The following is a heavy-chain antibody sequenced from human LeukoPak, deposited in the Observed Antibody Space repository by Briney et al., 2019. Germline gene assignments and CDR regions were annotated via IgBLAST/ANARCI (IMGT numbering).Heavy chain of an antibody. CDR3: AREVEVVPATMGAYYYYYMDV. V-gene: IGHV3-74*01. D-gene: IGHD2-2*01. CDR2: INSDGRRT. J-gene: IGHJ6*03. Sequence: GGSLRLSCAASGFTISNHWMHWVRQAPGKGLVWVSRINSDGRRTSYADSAKGRFTISRDNAKNTLYLQMNSLRPDDTAVYYCAREVEVVPATMGAYYYYYMDVWGKGTTVTVSS. CDR1: GFTISNHW.